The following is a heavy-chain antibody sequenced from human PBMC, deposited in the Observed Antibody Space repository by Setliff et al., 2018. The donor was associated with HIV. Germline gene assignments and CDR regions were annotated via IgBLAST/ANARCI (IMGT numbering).Heavy chain of an antibody. J-gene: IGHJ6*02. CDR3: ASITMVRGVPYGMDV. Sequence: SETLSLTCAVSGGSISSGGYSWSWIRQSPGKGLEWIGYIDYSGSTKYNPFLKSRVTISVDTSKNQFSLKLRFVTAADTAVYYCASITMVRGVPYGMDVWGQGTTVTVSS. CDR1: GGSISSGGYS. V-gene: IGHV4-61*08. D-gene: IGHD3-10*01. CDR2: IDYSGST.